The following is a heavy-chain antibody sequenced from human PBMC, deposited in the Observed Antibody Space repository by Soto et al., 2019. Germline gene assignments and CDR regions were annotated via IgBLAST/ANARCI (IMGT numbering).Heavy chain of an antibody. CDR3: SVQAMTGEYYFNH. CDR2: VNHSGST. Sequence: SETLSLTCAVYGGSFSGYYWGWIRQPPGKGLEWIGEVNHSGSTNYSPSLKSRVTISIDTSKNQFSLRLSSVTAADTAVYYCSVQAMTGEYYFNHWGQGALSPSPQ. D-gene: IGHD3-10*01. CDR1: GGSFSGYY. J-gene: IGHJ4*02. V-gene: IGHV4-34*01.